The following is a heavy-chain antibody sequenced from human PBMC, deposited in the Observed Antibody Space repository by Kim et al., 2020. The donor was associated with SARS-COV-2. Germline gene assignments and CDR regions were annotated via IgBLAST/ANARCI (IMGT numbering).Heavy chain of an antibody. J-gene: IGHJ4*02. CDR2: IWHDGSNK. CDR1: GFTFSNYG. CDR3: AANFDH. V-gene: IGHV3-33*01. Sequence: GGSLRLSCAASGFTFSNYGMHWVRQAPGQGLEWLVVIWHDGSNKYYADSVEGRFTISRDNSRNTLFLQMNSLRAEDTAVYYCAANFDHWGQGTLVTVSA.